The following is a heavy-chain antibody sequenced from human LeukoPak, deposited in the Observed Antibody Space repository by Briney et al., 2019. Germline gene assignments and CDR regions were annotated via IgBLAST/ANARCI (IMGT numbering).Heavy chain of an antibody. CDR3: ARVDIVVVSGFFDY. CDR2: IYYSGST. D-gene: IGHD2-2*01. Sequence: SETLSLTCTVSGGSISSSSYHWGWIRQPPGKGLEWIGSIYYSGSTYYNPSLKSRVTISVDTSKNQFSLKLSSVTAADTAVYYCARVDIVVVSGFFDYWGQGTLVTVSS. CDR1: GGSISSSSYH. V-gene: IGHV4-39*07. J-gene: IGHJ4*02.